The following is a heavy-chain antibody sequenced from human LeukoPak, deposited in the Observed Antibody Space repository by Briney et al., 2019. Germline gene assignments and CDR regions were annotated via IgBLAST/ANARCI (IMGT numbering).Heavy chain of an antibody. J-gene: IGHJ4*02. Sequence: ASVKVSCKASGGTFSSYAISWVRQAPGQGLEWMGWISAYNGNTNYAQKLQGRVTMTTDTSTSTAYMELRSLRSDDTAVYYCATDRNDFWSGYYLDYWGQGTLVTVSS. CDR2: ISAYNGNT. CDR3: ATDRNDFWSGYYLDY. D-gene: IGHD3-3*01. V-gene: IGHV1-18*01. CDR1: GGTFSSYA.